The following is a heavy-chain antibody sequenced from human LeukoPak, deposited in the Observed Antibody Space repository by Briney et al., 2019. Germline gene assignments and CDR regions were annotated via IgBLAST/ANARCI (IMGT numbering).Heavy chain of an antibody. CDR3: GRDPKLGIRGYTYGYIDF. CDR1: GYTFTSYA. D-gene: IGHD5-18*01. CDR2: INTNTGNP. V-gene: IGHV7-4-1*02. Sequence: ASVKVSYKASGYTFTSYAMNWVRQAPGQGLEWMGWINTNTGNPTYAQGFTGRFVFSLDTSVSTAYLQITGLKADDTAVYYCGRDPKLGIRGYTYGYIDFWGQGTLVTVAS. J-gene: IGHJ4*02.